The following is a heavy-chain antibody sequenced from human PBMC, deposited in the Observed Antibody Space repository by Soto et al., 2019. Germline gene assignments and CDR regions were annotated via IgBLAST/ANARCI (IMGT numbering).Heavy chain of an antibody. CDR1: GGTFSSYA. J-gene: IGHJ2*01. CDR2: IIPIFGTA. D-gene: IGHD5-12*01. V-gene: IGHV1-69*06. CDR3: ASLEEGDGYNFRYFDL. Sequence: ASVKVSFKASGGTFSSYAISWVRQAPGQGLEWMGGIIPIFGTANYAQKFQGRVTINADKSTSTAYMELSSLRSEDTAVYYCASLEEGDGYNFRYFDLWGRGTLVTVSS.